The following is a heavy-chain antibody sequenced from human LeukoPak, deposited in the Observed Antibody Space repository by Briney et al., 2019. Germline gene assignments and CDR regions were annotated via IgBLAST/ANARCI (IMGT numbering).Heavy chain of an antibody. CDR3: AREWKTRAFDM. CDR2: MNPNSGKT. D-gene: IGHD1-1*01. CDR1: GYTFTSYD. V-gene: IGHV1-8*01. Sequence: ASVKVSCKASGYTFTSYDINWVRQAAGQGLEWMGWMNPNSGKTGYVQKFQGRVTMTRDTSIRTVYMELSSLRSEDTAVYYCAREWKTRAFDMWGQGTMVTVSS. J-gene: IGHJ3*02.